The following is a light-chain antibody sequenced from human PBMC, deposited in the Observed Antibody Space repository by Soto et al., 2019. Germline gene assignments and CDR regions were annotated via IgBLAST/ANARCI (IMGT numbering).Light chain of an antibody. Sequence: DIQMTQSPSSLSASVRDRVTITCRASQSISSSLNWYQQKPGKAPKLLIYAASSLQSGVPSRFSCSVSGKDFTLTISSLQPEESATYYCQQSYITPRTFGQGTKVEIK. V-gene: IGKV1-39*01. CDR1: QSISSS. CDR2: AAS. J-gene: IGKJ1*01. CDR3: QQSYITPRT.